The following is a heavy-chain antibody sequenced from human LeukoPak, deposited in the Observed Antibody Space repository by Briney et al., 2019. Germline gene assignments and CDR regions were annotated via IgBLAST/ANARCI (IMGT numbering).Heavy chain of an antibody. CDR1: GYSITSGYY. V-gene: IGHV4-38-2*02. J-gene: IGHJ5*02. D-gene: IGHD3-10*01. Sequence: SETLSLTCTVSGYSITSGYYWGWIRQPPGKGLEWIGSIYHSGSTFYNPSLKSRVTISVDPSKNQFSLKLSSVTAADTAVYYCARDQDYYGSESYGPDHWGQGILVTVSS. CDR2: IYHSGST. CDR3: ARDQDYYGSESYGPDH.